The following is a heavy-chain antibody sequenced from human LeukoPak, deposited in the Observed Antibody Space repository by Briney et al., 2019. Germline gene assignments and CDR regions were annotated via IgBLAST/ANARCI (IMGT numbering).Heavy chain of an antibody. CDR3: ARDNWFDP. CDR1: GGSFSGYY. Sequence: SETLSLTCAVYGGSFSGYYWSWIRQPPGKGLEWIGEINHSGSTYYNPSLKSRVTISVDTSKNQFSLKLSSVTAADTAVYYCARDNWFDPWGQGTLVTVSS. V-gene: IGHV4-34*09. CDR2: INHSGST. J-gene: IGHJ5*02.